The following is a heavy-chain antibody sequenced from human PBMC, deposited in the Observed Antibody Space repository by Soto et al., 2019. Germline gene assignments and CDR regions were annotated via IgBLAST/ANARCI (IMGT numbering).Heavy chain of an antibody. D-gene: IGHD5-12*01. CDR2: IIPIFGTA. CDR1: GGTFSSYA. CDR3: ARDGSSGYDSGYYYYGMDV. V-gene: IGHV1-69*06. J-gene: IGHJ6*02. Sequence: GASVKVSCKASGGTFSSYAISWVRQAPGQGLEWMGGIIPIFGTANYAQKFQGRVTITADKSTSTAYMELSSLRSEDTAVYYCARDGSSGYDSGYYYYGMDVWGQGXTVTVSS.